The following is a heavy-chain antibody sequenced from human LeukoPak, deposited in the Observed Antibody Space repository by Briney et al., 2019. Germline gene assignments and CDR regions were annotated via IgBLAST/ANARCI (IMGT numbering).Heavy chain of an antibody. Sequence: GASVKVSCKASGYTFTGYYMHWVRQAPGQGLEWMGWINPNSGGTNYAQKFQGRVTMTRDASISTAYMELSRLRSDDTAVYYCARSPCGGTGCYWFDPWGQGTLVTVSS. CDR1: GYTFTGYY. CDR3: ARSPCGGTGCYWFDP. J-gene: IGHJ5*02. V-gene: IGHV1-2*02. CDR2: INPNSGGT. D-gene: IGHD2-2*01.